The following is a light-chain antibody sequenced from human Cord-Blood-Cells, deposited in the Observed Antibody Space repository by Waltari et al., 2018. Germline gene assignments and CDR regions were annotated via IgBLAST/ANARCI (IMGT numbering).Light chain of an antibody. CDR1: SSDVGGYNY. J-gene: IGLJ3*02. V-gene: IGLV2-14*01. Sequence: QSALTQPASVSGSPGQSITIPCTGTSSDVGGYNYVSWYQQHPDKAPKLMIYDVSKRPSGVSNRFSGSKSGNTASLTISGLQAEDEADYYCSSYTSSSTWVFGGGTKLTVL. CDR2: DVS. CDR3: SSYTSSSTWV.